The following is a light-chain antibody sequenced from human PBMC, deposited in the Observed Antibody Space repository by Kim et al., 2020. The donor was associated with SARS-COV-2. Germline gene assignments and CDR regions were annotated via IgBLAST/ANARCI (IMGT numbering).Light chain of an antibody. CDR1: SLRTYY. CDR2: GKN. V-gene: IGLV3-19*01. CDR3: KSRASSGTVV. Sequence: SSELTQDPAVSVALGQTVRTTCQGDSLRTYYATWYRQKPGQAPVLVIYGKNNRPSGIPDRFSGSSSGNTASLTVTGAQAEDEADYYCKSRASSGTVVFGGGTKLTVL. J-gene: IGLJ2*01.